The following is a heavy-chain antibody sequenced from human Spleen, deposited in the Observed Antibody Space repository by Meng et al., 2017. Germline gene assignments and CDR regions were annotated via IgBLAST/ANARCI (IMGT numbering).Heavy chain of an antibody. CDR3: ARGRLWFGDYYGMDV. J-gene: IGHJ6*02. D-gene: IGHD3-10*01. Sequence: GESLKISCAASGFTFSSYAMSWVRQAPGKGLEWVSAISGSGGSTYYADSVKGRFTISRDNSKNTLYLQMTSLRAEDTAVYYCARGRLWFGDYYGMDVWGQGTTVTVSS. CDR1: GFTFSSYA. V-gene: IGHV3-23*01. CDR2: ISGSGGST.